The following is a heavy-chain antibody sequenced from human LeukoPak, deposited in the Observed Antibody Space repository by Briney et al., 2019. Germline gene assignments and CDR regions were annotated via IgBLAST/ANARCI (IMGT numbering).Heavy chain of an antibody. V-gene: IGHV1-18*01. CDR1: GYTFNTYT. CDR2: VSADNGNT. CDR3: ARGRDPFDY. J-gene: IGHJ4*02. Sequence: ASVKVSCKASGYTFNTYTISWVRQAPRQGFEWMGWVSADNGNTNYAQKLQGRVTMTTDTSTSTAYMELRSLTFDDTAVYYCARGRDPFDYWGQGTLVTVSS.